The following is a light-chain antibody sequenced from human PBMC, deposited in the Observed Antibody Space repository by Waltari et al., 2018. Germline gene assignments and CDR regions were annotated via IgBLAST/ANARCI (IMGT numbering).Light chain of an antibody. J-gene: IGLJ3*02. CDR1: SVSVSTSNS. Sequence: QTVVTQEPSLSVSPGGTGTLTCGLTSVSVSTSNSTSWYQQTPGQAPRTLIYSTNSRSSGVSDRFFGSILGKKAAITITGAQADDEGDYYCVLYMGDGTCVFGGGTKLTVL. CDR3: VLYMGDGTCV. V-gene: IGLV8-61*01. CDR2: STN.